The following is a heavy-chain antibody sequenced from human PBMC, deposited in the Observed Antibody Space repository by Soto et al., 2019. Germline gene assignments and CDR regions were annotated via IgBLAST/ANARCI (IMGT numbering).Heavy chain of an antibody. CDR1: GGSISSGDYY. CDR3: ARAAYKVLRYFDWLTPYYYSMDV. CDR2: IYYSGST. J-gene: IGHJ6*02. Sequence: PSETLSLTCTVSGGSISSGDYYWSWIRQPPGKGLEWIGYIYYSGSTYYNPSLKSRVTISVDTSKNQFSLKLSSVTAADTAVYYCARAAYKVLRYFDWLTPYYYSMDVWGQGTTVTVSS. V-gene: IGHV4-30-4*01. D-gene: IGHD3-9*01.